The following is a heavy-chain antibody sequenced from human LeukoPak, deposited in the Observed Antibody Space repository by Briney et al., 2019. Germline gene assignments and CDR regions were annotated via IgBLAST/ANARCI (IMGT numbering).Heavy chain of an antibody. V-gene: IGHV3-30*04. Sequence: PGGSLRLSCAASGFTSGFTFSNYAMHWVRQAPGKGLEWVAAISKDGGIIYLADSVKGRFTISRDNSEDTLYLQMTSLRGDDTGVYYCASDGDWLFRDRGGSNYWGQGTLVTVSS. D-gene: IGHD3/OR15-3a*01. CDR3: ASDGDWLFRDRGGSNY. CDR2: ISKDGGII. J-gene: IGHJ4*02. CDR1: GFTFSNYA.